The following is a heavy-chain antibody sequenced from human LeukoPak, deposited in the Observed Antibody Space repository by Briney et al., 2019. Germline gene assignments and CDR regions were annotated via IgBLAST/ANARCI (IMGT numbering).Heavy chain of an antibody. Sequence: GASVKVSCKASGYTFTSYGISWVRQAPGQGLEWMGWISACNGNTNYAQKLQGRVTMTTDTSTSTAYMELRSLRSDDTAVYYCARGSGGDYYYYYGMDVWGQGTTVTVSS. J-gene: IGHJ6*02. V-gene: IGHV1-18*01. CDR3: ARGSGGDYYYYYGMDV. D-gene: IGHD3-10*01. CDR1: GYTFTSYG. CDR2: ISACNGNT.